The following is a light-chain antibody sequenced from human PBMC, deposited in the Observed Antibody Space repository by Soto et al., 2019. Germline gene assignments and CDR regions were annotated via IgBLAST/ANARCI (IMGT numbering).Light chain of an antibody. Sequence: QSVLNQPASVSASPGQSITIPCTGTSSDVGSYNLVSWFQQHPGKVPKLLIYEGTKRPSGLSDRFSGSKSGTTASLTISGLQAEDEAHYYCYSYAGENLYVFGTGTKVTV. J-gene: IGLJ1*01. CDR2: EGT. CDR1: SSDVGSYNL. V-gene: IGLV2-23*01. CDR3: YSYAGENLYV.